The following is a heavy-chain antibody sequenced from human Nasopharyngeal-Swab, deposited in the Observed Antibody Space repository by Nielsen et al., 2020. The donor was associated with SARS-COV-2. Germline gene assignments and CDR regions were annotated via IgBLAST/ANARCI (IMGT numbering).Heavy chain of an antibody. Sequence: WVRQAPGQGLEWMGGIIPIFGTANYAQKFQGRVTITADKSTSTAYMELSSLRSEDTAVYYCARSPLVRGVTTNMDVWGKGTLVTVSS. J-gene: IGHJ6*03. D-gene: IGHD3-10*01. CDR2: IIPIFGTA. V-gene: IGHV1-69*06. CDR3: ARSPLVRGVTTNMDV.